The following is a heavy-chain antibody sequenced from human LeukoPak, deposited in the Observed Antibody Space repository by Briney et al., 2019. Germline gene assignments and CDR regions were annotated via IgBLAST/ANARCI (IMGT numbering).Heavy chain of an antibody. CDR2: IYYSGST. V-gene: IGHV4-61*01. J-gene: IGHJ6*02. CDR3: ARAGGYSDNYYYGMDV. CDR1: GGSFSSGSYY. D-gene: IGHD3-10*01. Sequence: SETLSLTCTVSGGSFSSGSYYWSWIRQPPGKGLEWIGYIYYSGSTNYNPSLKSRVTISVDTYKNQFSLKLSSVTAADTAVYYCARAGGYSDNYYYGMDVWGQGTTVTVSS.